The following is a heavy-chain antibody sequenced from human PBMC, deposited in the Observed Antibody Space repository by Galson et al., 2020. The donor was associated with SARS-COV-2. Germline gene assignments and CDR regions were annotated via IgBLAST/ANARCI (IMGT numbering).Heavy chain of an antibody. D-gene: IGHD3-3*01. Sequence: SGPTLVKPTETLTLTCTVSGFSLNNDKMGVSWIRQTPGKALEWLAHIFSNDEKSYSTSLKSRLTISKDTSKNQVVLTMANMDPVDTGTYYCARTEVKTLTTILGTVDSYFYGFDVWGQGTTVTVSS. CDR3: ARTEVKTLTTILGTVDSYFYGFDV. CDR2: IFSNDEK. CDR1: GFSLNNDKMG. V-gene: IGHV2-26*02. J-gene: IGHJ6*02.